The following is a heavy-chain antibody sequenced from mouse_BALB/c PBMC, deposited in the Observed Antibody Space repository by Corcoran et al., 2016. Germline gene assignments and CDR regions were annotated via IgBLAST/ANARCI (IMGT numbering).Heavy chain of an antibody. J-gene: IGHJ4*01. Sequence: QIQLVQSGPELKKPGETVKISCKASGYTFTNYGMNWVKQAPGKGLKWMGWINTYTGEPTYADDFKGRFAFSLETSASTAYLQIKNLKNEDMATYFCARSYVSAMDYWGQGTSVTVSS. CDR3: ARSYVSAMDY. V-gene: IGHV9-1*02. CDR1: GYTFTNYG. D-gene: IGHD1-1*01. CDR2: INTYTGEP.